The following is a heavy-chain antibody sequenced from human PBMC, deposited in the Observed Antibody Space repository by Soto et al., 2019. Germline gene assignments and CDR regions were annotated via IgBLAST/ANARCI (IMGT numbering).Heavy chain of an antibody. J-gene: IGHJ5*02. V-gene: IGHV4-39*01. D-gene: IGHD2-2*01. Sequence: PSETLSLTCTVSGGSISSSSYYWGWIRQPPGKGLEWIGSIYYSGSTYYNPSLKSRVTISVDTSKNQFSLKLSSVTAADTAVYYCASQGYCSSTSCLRNWFDPWGQGTLVTSPQ. CDR1: GGSISSSSYY. CDR3: ASQGYCSSTSCLRNWFDP. CDR2: IYYSGST.